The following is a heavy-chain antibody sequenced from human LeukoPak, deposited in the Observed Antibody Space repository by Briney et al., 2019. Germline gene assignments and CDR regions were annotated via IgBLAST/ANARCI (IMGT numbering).Heavy chain of an antibody. V-gene: IGHV3-23*01. J-gene: IGHJ4*02. CDR2: ISGSGGST. CDR1: GFTFSSYA. Sequence: GGSLRLSCAASGFTFSSYAMSWVRQAPGKGLEWVSAISGSGGSTCYADSVKGRFTISRDNSKNSLYLQMNSLRDEDTAVYYCARARTRIVGATYFDYWGQGTLVTVSS. CDR3: ARARTRIVGATYFDY. D-gene: IGHD1-26*01.